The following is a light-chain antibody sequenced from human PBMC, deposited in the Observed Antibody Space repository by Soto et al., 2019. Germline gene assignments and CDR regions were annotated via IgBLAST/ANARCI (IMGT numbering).Light chain of an antibody. Sequence: DIVMTQSPDSLAVSLGERATINCKSNQSVLYSSNNKNYLAWYQQKPGQPPKLLIYWASTRESGVPDRFSGSGSGTHFTLTISRLEPGDFAVYYCQHFGGTTFTFGQGTRLEIK. CDR3: QHFGGTTFT. CDR1: QSVLYSSNNKNY. CDR2: WAS. V-gene: IGKV4-1*01. J-gene: IGKJ5*01.